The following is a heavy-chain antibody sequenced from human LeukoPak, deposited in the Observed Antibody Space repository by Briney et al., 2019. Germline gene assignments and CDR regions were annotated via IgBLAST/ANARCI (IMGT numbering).Heavy chain of an antibody. CDR3: ARDNLAEDTAIVLGPYGMDV. V-gene: IGHV1-69*04. D-gene: IGHD5-18*01. CDR1: GGTFSSYA. Sequence: ASVKVSCKASGGTFSSYAISWVRQAPGQGLEWMGRIIPILGIANYAQKFQGRVTITADKSTSTAYMELSSLRSEDTAVYYCARDNLAEDTAIVLGPYGMDVWGQGTTVTVSS. CDR2: IIPILGIA. J-gene: IGHJ6*02.